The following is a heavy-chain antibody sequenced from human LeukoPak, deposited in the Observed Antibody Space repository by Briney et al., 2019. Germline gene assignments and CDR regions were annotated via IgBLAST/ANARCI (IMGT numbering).Heavy chain of an antibody. CDR1: GYTFTSYD. V-gene: IGHV1-8*03. D-gene: IGHD6-13*01. Sequence: ASVKVSCKASGYTFTSYDINWVRQATGPGLEWMGWMNTNSGNTGYAQKFQARVTITRNTSISTAYMELSSLRSEDTAVYYCARGHLSGSSWYHLDYWGQGTLVTVSS. CDR3: ARGHLSGSSWYHLDY. CDR2: MNTNSGNT. J-gene: IGHJ4*02.